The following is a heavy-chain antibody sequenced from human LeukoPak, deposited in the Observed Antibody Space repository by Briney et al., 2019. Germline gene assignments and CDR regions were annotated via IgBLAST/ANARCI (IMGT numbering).Heavy chain of an antibody. CDR3: ANHPFGGETYYYGSGSFYGMDV. V-gene: IGHV3-21*01. Sequence: PGGSLRLSCAASGFTVSSNYMSWVRQAPGKELEWVSSISSSSSYIYYADSVKGRFTISRDNAKNSLYLQMNSLRAEDTAVYYCANHPFGGETYYYGSGSFYGMDVWGQRTTVTVSS. J-gene: IGHJ6*02. D-gene: IGHD3-10*01. CDR1: GFTVSSNY. CDR2: ISSSSSYI.